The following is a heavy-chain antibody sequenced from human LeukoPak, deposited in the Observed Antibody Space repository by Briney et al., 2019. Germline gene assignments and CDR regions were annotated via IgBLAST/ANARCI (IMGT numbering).Heavy chain of an antibody. CDR2: ISSSSTYI. J-gene: IGHJ4*02. CDR3: ARDLLEQWL. CDR1: GFTFSSYS. V-gene: IGHV3-21*01. D-gene: IGHD6-19*01. Sequence: GGSLRLSCVASGFTFSSYSMNWVRQAPGKGLEWVSSISSSSTYIYYADSLKGRFTISRDNAKNSLYLQMSSLRAEDTAVYYCARDLLEQWLGGQGTLVTVSS.